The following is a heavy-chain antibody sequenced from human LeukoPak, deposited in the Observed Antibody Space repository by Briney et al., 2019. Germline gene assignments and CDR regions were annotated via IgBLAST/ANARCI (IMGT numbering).Heavy chain of an antibody. V-gene: IGHV1-69*08. CDR1: GGTFGSSS. CDR3: ARFEAYYDALGGMDV. Sequence: SVKVSCKASGGTFGSSSINWVRQAPGQGLEWMGRIIPIHGTTNYAQKFQGTVTITADTSTNTAYLELSSRRSEDTALYYCARFEAYYDALGGMDVWGQGTTVTVSS. D-gene: IGHD3-22*01. CDR2: IIPIHGTT. J-gene: IGHJ6*02.